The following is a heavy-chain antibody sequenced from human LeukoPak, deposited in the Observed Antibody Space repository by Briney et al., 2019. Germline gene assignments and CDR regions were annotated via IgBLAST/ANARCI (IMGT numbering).Heavy chain of an antibody. CDR2: INESGST. J-gene: IGHJ5*02. V-gene: IGHV4-34*01. CDR1: GGSISSYY. CDR3: ARWWGFDP. D-gene: IGHD2-15*01. Sequence: SETLSLTCTVSGGSISSYYWTWIRQPPGKGLEWIGEINESGSTNYNPSLKSRVTISVDTSKNQFSLKLSSMTAADTAVYYCARWWGFDPWGQGTLVTVSS.